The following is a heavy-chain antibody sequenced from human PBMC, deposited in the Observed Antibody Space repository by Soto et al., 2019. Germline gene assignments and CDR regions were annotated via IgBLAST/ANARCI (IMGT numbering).Heavy chain of an antibody. V-gene: IGHV1-46*01. D-gene: IGHD2-15*01. CDR2: INPSSGRT. Sequence: ASVKVSCKASGYTFTSYSMHWVRQAPGQGLEWMGIINPSSGRTSYAQNFQGRVTMTSDTSTSIVYMEMSSRKSEDTAVYYCARDHNFGFILYAMDVWGQGTTVTVS. CDR3: ARDHNFGFILYAMDV. J-gene: IGHJ6*02. CDR1: GYTFTSYS.